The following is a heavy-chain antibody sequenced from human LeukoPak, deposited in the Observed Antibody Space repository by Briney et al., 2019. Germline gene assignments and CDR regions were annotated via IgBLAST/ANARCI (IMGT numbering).Heavy chain of an antibody. CDR2: ISYDGSNK. V-gene: IGHV3-30-3*01. J-gene: IGHJ4*02. D-gene: IGHD5-18*01. CDR1: GFTFSSYA. CDR3: AKDVMGYSYGLIDY. Sequence: PGRSLRLSCAASGFTFSSYAMHWVRQAPGKGLEWVALISYDGSNKYYADSVKGRFTISRDNSKNSLYLQMNSLRAEDTALYYCAKDVMGYSYGLIDYWGQGTLVTVSS.